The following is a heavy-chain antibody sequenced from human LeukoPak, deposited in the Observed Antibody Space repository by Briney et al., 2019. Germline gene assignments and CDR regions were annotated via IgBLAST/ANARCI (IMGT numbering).Heavy chain of an antibody. D-gene: IGHD3-10*01. V-gene: IGHV1-3*01. J-gene: IGHJ5*02. Sequence: ASVKVSCKASGYTFTSYAMHWVRQAPGQRLEWMGWINAGNGNTKYSQKFQGRVTITRDTSASTAYMELSSLRSEDTAVYYCARVVKSRFGELNWLDPWGQGTLVTVSS. CDR3: ARVVKSRFGELNWLDP. CDR2: INAGNGNT. CDR1: GYTFTSYA.